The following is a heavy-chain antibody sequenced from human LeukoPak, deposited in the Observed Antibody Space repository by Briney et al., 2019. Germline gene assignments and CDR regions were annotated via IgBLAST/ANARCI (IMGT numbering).Heavy chain of an antibody. Sequence: GRSLRLPCAASGFTFTSYAMTWVRQAPGKGLDWVSLIGNSGARTYYADSVKGRFTISRDNSKNTLYLQMSSLRAEDTAVYYCAKGLYDYAMDVWGQGTAVTVSS. CDR3: AKGLYDYAMDV. J-gene: IGHJ6*02. CDR1: GFTFTSYA. CDR2: IGNSGART. V-gene: IGHV3-23*01.